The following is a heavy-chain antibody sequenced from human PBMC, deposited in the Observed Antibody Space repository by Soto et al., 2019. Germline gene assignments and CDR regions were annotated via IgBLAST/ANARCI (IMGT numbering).Heavy chain of an antibody. CDR2: IYYSGST. V-gene: IGHV4-59*01. J-gene: IGHJ2*01. Sequence: QVQLQESGPGLVKPSETLSLTCTVSGGSISSYYWSWIRQPPGQGLEWIGYIYYSGSTNYNPSLKSRVTTSVDTSKNQFSLKLSSVTAADTAVYYWARDPNSSGWYGGYFDLWGRGTLVTVSS. CDR3: ARDPNSSGWYGGYFDL. CDR1: GGSISSYY. D-gene: IGHD6-19*01.